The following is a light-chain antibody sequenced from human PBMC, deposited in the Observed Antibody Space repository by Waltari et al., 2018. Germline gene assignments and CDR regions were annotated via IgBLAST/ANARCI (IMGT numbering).Light chain of an antibody. CDR3: QSFDSSLSGSV. Sequence: QSVLTQPPSVSGAPGQRVTIPCTGRSSNIGAGYDVHWYQQLPGTAPKLLIYDNNDRPSGVPDRFSGSKSGTSASLAITGLQAEDEADYYCQSFDSSLSGSVFGGGTKLTVL. CDR2: DNN. V-gene: IGLV1-40*01. J-gene: IGLJ2*01. CDR1: SSNIGAGYD.